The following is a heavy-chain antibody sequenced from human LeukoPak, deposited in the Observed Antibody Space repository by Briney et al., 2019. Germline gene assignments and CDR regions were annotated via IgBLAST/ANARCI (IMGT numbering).Heavy chain of an antibody. V-gene: IGHV3-23*01. CDR1: GFTFVSYA. J-gene: IGHJ4*02. CDR2: INGGGDTT. D-gene: IGHD5-24*01. CDR3: AKALDTYGYMRFDY. Sequence: GGSLRLSCATSGFTFVSYAMTWVRQAPGKGLEWVSAINGGGDTTYYADSVKGRFTVSRDRSTNTLFLQMNSLRAEDSGMYYCAKALDTYGYMRFDYWGRGTLVTVSS.